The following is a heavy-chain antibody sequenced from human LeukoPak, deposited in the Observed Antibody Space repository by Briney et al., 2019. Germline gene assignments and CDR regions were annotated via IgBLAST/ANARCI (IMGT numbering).Heavy chain of an antibody. J-gene: IGHJ4*02. V-gene: IGHV3-53*01. CDR2: IYSGGST. Sequence: GGSLRLSCAASGFTVSSNYMSWVRQAPGKGLEWVSVIYSGGSTYYADSVKGRFTISRDNYKDTLYLQMHSLGAEDTAIYYCAKSRIVDHRGYFDYWGQGTLVTVSS. CDR1: GFTVSSNY. D-gene: IGHD2-15*01. CDR3: AKSRIVDHRGYFDY.